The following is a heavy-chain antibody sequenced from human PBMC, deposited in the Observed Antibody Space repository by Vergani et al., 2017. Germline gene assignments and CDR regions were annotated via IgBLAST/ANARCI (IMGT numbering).Heavy chain of an antibody. CDR1: GFTFVDYA. CDR2: ISWNSGSI. D-gene: IGHD1-26*01. CDR3: AKDIDAIVGATNFDY. J-gene: IGHJ4*02. V-gene: IGHV3-9*01. Sequence: EVQLVESGGGLVQPGRSLRLSCAASGFTFVDYAMHWVRQAPGKGLEWVSGISWNSGSIGYAESVKGRFTISRDNAKNSLYLQMNSLRAEDTALFYCAKDIDAIVGATNFDYWGQGTLVTVSS.